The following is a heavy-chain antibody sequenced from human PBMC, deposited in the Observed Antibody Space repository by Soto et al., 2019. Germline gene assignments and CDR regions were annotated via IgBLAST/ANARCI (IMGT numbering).Heavy chain of an antibody. J-gene: IGHJ6*02. CDR2: IYHSGST. CDR3: ARAHYGDYGYGMDV. V-gene: IGHV4-30-2*01. CDR1: GGSISSGGYS. D-gene: IGHD4-17*01. Sequence: PSETLSLTCAVSGGSISSGGYSWSWIRQPPGKGLEWIGYIYHSGSTYYNPSLKSRVTISVDRSKNQFSLKLSSVTAAGTAVYYCARAHYGDYGYGMDVWGQGTTVTVS.